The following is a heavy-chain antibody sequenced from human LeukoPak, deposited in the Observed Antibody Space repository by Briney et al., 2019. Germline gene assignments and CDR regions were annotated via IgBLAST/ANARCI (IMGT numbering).Heavy chain of an antibody. J-gene: IGHJ6*03. CDR3: ARAISSARPHYYYYMDV. CDR1: GESFVGPY. V-gene: IGHV4-34*01. D-gene: IGHD6-6*01. CDR2: INHDGGT. Sequence: SETLSLTCAVYGESFVGPYWSWIRQPPGKGLEWIGQINHDGGTTYNPSLKSRLTISGDTSKNQFSLRLTSVTAADTAVYYCARAISSARPHYYYYMDVWGKGTTVTVSS.